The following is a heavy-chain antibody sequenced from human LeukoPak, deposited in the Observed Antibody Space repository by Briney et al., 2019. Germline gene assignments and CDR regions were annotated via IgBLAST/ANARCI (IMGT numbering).Heavy chain of an antibody. J-gene: IGHJ4*02. CDR1: GGSISPDY. Sequence: KPSGTLSLTCTVSGGSISPDYWSWIRQPPGKGLEWIGYIYYTGTTNYNPSLKSRVTISVETSKNQFSLNLGSVTAADTAVYYCARDRPGESSLDYWGQGILVTVSS. D-gene: IGHD3-10*01. CDR2: IYYTGTT. V-gene: IGHV4-59*01. CDR3: ARDRPGESSLDY.